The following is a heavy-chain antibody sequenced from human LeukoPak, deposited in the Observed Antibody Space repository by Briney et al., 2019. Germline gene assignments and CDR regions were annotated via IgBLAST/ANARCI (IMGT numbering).Heavy chain of an antibody. CDR1: GFTFSGSV. D-gene: IGHD3-10*01. V-gene: IGHV3-7*03. J-gene: IGHJ4*02. CDR3: ARVRRSCFDY. CDR2: IKQDGSEK. Sequence: GGSLRLSCAASGFTFSGSVMHWVRQASGKGLEWVANIKQDGSEKYYVDSVKGRFTISRDNAKNSLYLQMNSLRAEDTAVYYCARVRRSCFDYWGQGTLVTVSS.